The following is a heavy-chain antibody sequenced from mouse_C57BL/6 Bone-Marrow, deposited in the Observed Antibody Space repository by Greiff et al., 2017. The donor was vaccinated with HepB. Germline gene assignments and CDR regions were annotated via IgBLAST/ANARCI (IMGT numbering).Heavy chain of an antibody. CDR3: ASDGSNYGY. D-gene: IGHD2-5*01. J-gene: IGHJ2*01. Sequence: VQLQQPGAELVKPGASVKLSCKASGYTFTSYWMQWVKQRPGQGLEWIGEIDPSDSYTNYNQKFKGKAKLTVDTSSSTAYMQLSSLTSEDSAVYYCASDGSNYGYWGQVTTLTVSS. CDR2: IDPSDSYT. CDR1: GYTFTSYW. V-gene: IGHV1-50*01.